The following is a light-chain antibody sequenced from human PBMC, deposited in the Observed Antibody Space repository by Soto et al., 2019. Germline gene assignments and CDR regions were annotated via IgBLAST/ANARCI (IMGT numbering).Light chain of an antibody. CDR2: EVN. CDR1: TSDVGGYNY. CDR3: SSYAGSKNFIL. V-gene: IGLV2-8*01. Sequence: QSVLTQPPSASGSPGQSVTISCTGTTSDVGGYNYVSWYQLHPGKVPKLIISEVNKRPSGVPDRFSGSKSGSTASLTVSGLQAEDEADYFCSSYAGSKNFILFGGGTKRPS. J-gene: IGLJ2*01.